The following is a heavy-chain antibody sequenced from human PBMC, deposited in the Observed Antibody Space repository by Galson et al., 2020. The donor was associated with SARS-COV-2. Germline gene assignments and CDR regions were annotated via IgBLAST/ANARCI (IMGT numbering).Heavy chain of an antibody. Sequence: GGSLRLSCAASGFTFSTYGMSWVRQAPGKGLEWVSGISGGGDNTYSADSVKGLFTISRDNSQSTLYLQMNSLRAEDTAVYYCAKVGYIFGTKSFDYWGQGTLVTVSS. CDR1: GFTFSTYG. CDR2: ISGGGDNT. CDR3: AKVGYIFGTKSFDY. J-gene: IGHJ4*02. D-gene: IGHD5-18*01. V-gene: IGHV3-23*01.